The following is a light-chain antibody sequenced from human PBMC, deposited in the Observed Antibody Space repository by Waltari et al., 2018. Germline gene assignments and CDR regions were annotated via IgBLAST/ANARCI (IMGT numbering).Light chain of an antibody. CDR3: QQYSSQPYT. J-gene: IGKJ2*01. CDR2: AAS. CDR1: QAFSDS. Sequence: DIQMTQSPSSLSASVGDRVTITCRASQAFSDSLAWYQQKPGKAPKLLLYAASRLESGVPSRFSGSGSGTDYTLAISSLQPEDFAIYYCQQYSSQPYTFGQGTKLEI. V-gene: IGKV1-NL1*01.